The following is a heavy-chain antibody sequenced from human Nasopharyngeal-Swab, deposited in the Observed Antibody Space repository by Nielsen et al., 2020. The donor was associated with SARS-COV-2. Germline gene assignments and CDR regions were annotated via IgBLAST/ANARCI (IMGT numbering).Heavy chain of an antibody. J-gene: IGHJ4*02. CDR3: ARDVGGRDNY. CDR2: TEIGGTT. V-gene: IGHV3-53*01. CDR1: GLTVSSTY. Sequence: GESLKISCVVSGLTVSSTYMSWVRQAPGKGLDWVSVTEIGGTTHYADSVKGRFTISRDSSTNTLYLQMNSLRAEDTAVYYCARDVGGRDNYWGQGALVTVSS. D-gene: IGHD2-15*01.